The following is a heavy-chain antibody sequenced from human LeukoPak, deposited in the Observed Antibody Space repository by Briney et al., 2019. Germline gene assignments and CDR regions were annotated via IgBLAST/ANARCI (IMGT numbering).Heavy chain of an antibody. CDR2: IYHSGST. V-gene: IGHV4-38-2*01. J-gene: IGHJ5*02. Sequence: PSETPSLTCAVSGYSISSGYYWGWIRQPPGKGLEWIGSIYHSGSTYYNPSLKSRVTISVDTSKNQFSLKLSSVTAADTAVYYCARHGGKKYNWFDPWGQGTLVTVSS. CDR1: GYSISSGYY. CDR3: ARHGGKKYNWFDP. D-gene: IGHD1-26*01.